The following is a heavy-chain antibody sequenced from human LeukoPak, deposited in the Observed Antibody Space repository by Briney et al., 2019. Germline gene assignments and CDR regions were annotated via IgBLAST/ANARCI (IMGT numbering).Heavy chain of an antibody. J-gene: IGHJ3*02. CDR3: ARSDSYSSSWVDAFDI. CDR1: GYTLTELS. V-gene: IGHV1-24*01. D-gene: IGHD6-13*01. Sequence: ASVKVSCKVSGYTLTELSMHWVRQAPGKGLEWMGGFDPEDGETIYAQKFQGRVTMTEDTSTDTAYMELSSLRSEDTAVYYCARSDSYSSSWVDAFDIWGQGTMVTVSS. CDR2: FDPEDGET.